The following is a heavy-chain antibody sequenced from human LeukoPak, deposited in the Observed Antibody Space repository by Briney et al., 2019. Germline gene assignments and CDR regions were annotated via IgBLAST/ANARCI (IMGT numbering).Heavy chain of an antibody. D-gene: IGHD6-13*01. CDR3: ARDGLVAAAGIGGDSDAFDI. J-gene: IGHJ3*02. V-gene: IGHV4-59*11. Sequence: SETLSLTCTVSGGSISSHYWSWIRQPPGKALEWIGYIYYSGSTNYNPSLKSRVTISVDTSKNQFSLKLSSVTAADTAVYYCARDGLVAAAGIGGDSDAFDIWGQGTMVTVSS. CDR1: GGSISSHY. CDR2: IYYSGST.